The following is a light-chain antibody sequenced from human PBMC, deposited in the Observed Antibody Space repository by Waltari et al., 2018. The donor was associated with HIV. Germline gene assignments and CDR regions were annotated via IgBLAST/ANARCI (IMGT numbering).Light chain of an antibody. Sequence: AIRLTQSPSSLSASTGDSVTITCRASQDITDYLAWFQQKPAKAPQLLIYGASSLESGAPLRFSGSGSGTNFSLTISCLQSEDFATYYCQQYSEYPITFGQGTRLEVK. CDR2: GAS. CDR3: QQYSEYPIT. J-gene: IGKJ5*01. V-gene: IGKV1-8*01. CDR1: QDITDY.